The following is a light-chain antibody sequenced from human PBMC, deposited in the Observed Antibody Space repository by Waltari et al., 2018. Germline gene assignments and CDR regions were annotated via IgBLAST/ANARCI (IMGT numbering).Light chain of an antibody. CDR2: KTS. CDR3: QQYSGYSSFT. J-gene: IGKJ3*01. Sequence: DIQMTQSPSTLSASVGDRVIITCRASQSISDHLAWYQQNPGKAPKLLIYKTSNLESGVPSRFSGSGSGTEFTLTINSLQPDDFASYYCQQYSGYSSFTFGPGTKVDIK. CDR1: QSISDH. V-gene: IGKV1-5*03.